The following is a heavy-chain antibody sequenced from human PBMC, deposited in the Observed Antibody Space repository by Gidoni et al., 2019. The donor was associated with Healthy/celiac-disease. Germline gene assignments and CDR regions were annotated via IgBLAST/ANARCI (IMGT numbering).Heavy chain of an antibody. J-gene: IGHJ4*02. CDR1: GFTFSNAW. D-gene: IGHD3-3*02. Sequence: EVQLVESGGGLVKPGGSLSLSCAASGFTFSNAWMSWVRQAPGKGLEWVCRIKSKTDGGTTDYAAPVKGRFTISRDDSKNTLYLQMNSLKTEDTAVYYCTTDSNDYWGQGTLVTVSS. V-gene: IGHV3-15*01. CDR3: TTDSNDY. CDR2: IKSKTDGGTT.